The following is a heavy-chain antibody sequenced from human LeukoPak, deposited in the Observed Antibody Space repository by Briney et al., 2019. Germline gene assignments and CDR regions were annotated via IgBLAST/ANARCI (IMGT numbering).Heavy chain of an antibody. Sequence: QPGGSLRLSCAASGFTFSSYSMNWVRQTPGKGLEWVSYISSSSSTIYYADSLKGRFTISRDNPKNSLYLQMNSLRADDTAVYYCARLRGYSYGYADYWGQGILVTVSS. J-gene: IGHJ4*02. CDR2: ISSSSSTI. CDR1: GFTFSSYS. CDR3: ARLRGYSYGYADY. D-gene: IGHD5-18*01. V-gene: IGHV3-48*01.